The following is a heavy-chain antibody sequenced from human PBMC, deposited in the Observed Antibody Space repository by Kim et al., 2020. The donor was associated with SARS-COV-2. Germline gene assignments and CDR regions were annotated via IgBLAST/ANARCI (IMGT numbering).Heavy chain of an antibody. CDR3: AKVRGSSWTLQVYYYGMDV. J-gene: IGHJ6*02. CDR1: GFTFSSYA. Sequence: GGSLRLSCAASGFTFSSYAMSWVRQAPGKGLEWVSAISGSGGSTYYADSVKGRSTISRDNSKNTLYLQMNSLRAEDTAVYYCAKVRGSSWTLQVYYYGMDVWGQGTTVTVSS. CDR2: ISGSGGST. V-gene: IGHV3-23*01. D-gene: IGHD6-13*01.